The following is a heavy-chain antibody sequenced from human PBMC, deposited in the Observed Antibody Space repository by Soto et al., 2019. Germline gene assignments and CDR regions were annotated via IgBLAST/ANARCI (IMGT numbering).Heavy chain of an antibody. CDR3: ARGAVTPPYYYYYYYMDV. V-gene: IGHV4-59*01. D-gene: IGHD4-4*01. CDR1: GGSISRYD. CDR2: IYYSGST. J-gene: IGHJ6*03. Sequence: SVILSVTCTVAGGSISRYDWSWIRQPPGKGLEWIGYIYYSGSTNYNPSLKSRVTISVDTSKNQFSLKLSSVTAADTAVYYCARGAVTPPYYYYYYYMDVWGKGTTVTVSS.